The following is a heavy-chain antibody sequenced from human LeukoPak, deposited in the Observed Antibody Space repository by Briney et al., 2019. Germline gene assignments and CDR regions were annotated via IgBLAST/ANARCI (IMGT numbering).Heavy chain of an antibody. J-gene: IGHJ4*02. V-gene: IGHV3-53*01. CDR3: ARGVVYAYFDY. CDR2: IYTSGTT. D-gene: IGHD2-8*02. CDR1: GFTVTSNY. Sequence: GGSLRLSCGASGFTVTSNYMSWVRQAPGKGLEWVSVIYTSGTTYYADSVKGRFTISRDSATNTLYLQMNSLRAEDTAVYYCARGVVYAYFDYWGQGTLVTVSS.